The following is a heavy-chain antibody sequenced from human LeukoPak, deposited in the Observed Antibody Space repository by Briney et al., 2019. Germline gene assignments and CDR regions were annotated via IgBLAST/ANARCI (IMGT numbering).Heavy chain of an antibody. D-gene: IGHD6-19*01. Sequence: GGSLRLSCAASGFTFSTYWMAWVRQAPGKGLEWVANIKQDGGEKYYVDSVKGRFTISRDNAKNTLYLQMNSLRADDTAVYYCARAAYNSGPDYWGQGTLVTVSS. CDR2: IKQDGGEK. CDR1: GFTFSTYW. CDR3: ARAAYNSGPDY. J-gene: IGHJ4*02. V-gene: IGHV3-7*01.